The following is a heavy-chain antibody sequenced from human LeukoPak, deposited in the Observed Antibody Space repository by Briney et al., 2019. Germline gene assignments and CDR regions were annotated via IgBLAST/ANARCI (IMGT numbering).Heavy chain of an antibody. D-gene: IGHD5-12*01. CDR2: INQDGSEK. V-gene: IGHV3-7*01. CDR3: ARDRDGGYDSLYYYYYMDV. Sequence: PGGSLSLSCAASGFTFSRHWMSWVRQAPGKGLELVANINQDGSEKNYVDSVKGRFTVSRDNAKNALYLVINSLRAEDTAVYCCARDRDGGYDSLYYYYYMDVWGKGTTVTVSS. J-gene: IGHJ6*03. CDR1: GFTFSRHW.